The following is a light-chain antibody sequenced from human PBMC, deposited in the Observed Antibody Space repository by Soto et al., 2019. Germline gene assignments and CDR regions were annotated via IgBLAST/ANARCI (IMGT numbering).Light chain of an antibody. CDR2: SAS. CDR1: QGIRND. Sequence: DIQMTQSPSSLSASVGDRVTITCRASQGIRNDLGWYQQKPGMAPKRLIYSASTLQGGVPSRFSGSAHFSEFTLTISSLQPEDLATYYGLQHYMSPLTFGGGTKVEIK. V-gene: IGKV1-17*01. J-gene: IGKJ4*01. CDR3: LQHYMSPLT.